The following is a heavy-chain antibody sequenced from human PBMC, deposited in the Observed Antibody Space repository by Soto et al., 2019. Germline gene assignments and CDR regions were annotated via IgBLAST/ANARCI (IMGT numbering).Heavy chain of an antibody. V-gene: IGHV3-15*01. CDR2: IKSKTDGGTT. CDR1: GFTFSNAW. J-gene: IGHJ6*03. CDR3: TTGPVSLEWLLSAGYYYYYMDV. Sequence: GGSLRLSCAASGFTFSNAWMSWVRQAPGKGLEWVGRIKSKTDGGTTDYAAPVKGRFTISRGDSKNTLYLQMNSLKTEDTAVYYCTTGPVSLEWLLSAGYYYYYMDVWGKGTTVTVSS. D-gene: IGHD3-3*01.